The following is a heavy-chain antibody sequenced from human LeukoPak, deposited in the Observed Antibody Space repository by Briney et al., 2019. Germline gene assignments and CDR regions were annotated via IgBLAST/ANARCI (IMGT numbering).Heavy chain of an antibody. J-gene: IGHJ4*02. CDR1: GGSISSDY. CDR3: ARGFYSPHY. CDR2: IYYSGRT. Sequence: SETLSLTCTVSGGSISSDYWSWIRQPPGKGLEWIGYIYYSGRTYYNPSLKSRITVSVDTSKNQFSLKLSSVTAADTAVYYCARGFYSPHYWGQGTLVSVSS. D-gene: IGHD4-11*01. V-gene: IGHV4-59*01.